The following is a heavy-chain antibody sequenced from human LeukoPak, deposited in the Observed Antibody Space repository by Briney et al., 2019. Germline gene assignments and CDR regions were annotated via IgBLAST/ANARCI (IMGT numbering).Heavy chain of an antibody. CDR2: ISWNSGSI. Sequence: GGSLRLSCAASGFTFDDYAMHWVRQAPGKGLEWVSGISWNSGSIGYADSVKGRFTISRDNAKNSLYLQMNSLRAEDTAVYYCARGVYTRWFDPWGQGTLVTVSS. V-gene: IGHV3-9*01. CDR3: ARGVYTRWFDP. D-gene: IGHD3-10*01. J-gene: IGHJ5*02. CDR1: GFTFDDYA.